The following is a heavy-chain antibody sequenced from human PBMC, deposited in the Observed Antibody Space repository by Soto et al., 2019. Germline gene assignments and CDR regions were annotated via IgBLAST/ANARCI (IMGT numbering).Heavy chain of an antibody. CDR3: ATTGVLRYFDWPYPLDY. D-gene: IGHD3-9*01. CDR1: GGTFSSYA. J-gene: IGHJ4*02. V-gene: IGHV1-69*13. CDR2: IIPIFGTA. Sequence: ASVKVSCKASGGTFSSYAISWVRQAPGQGLEWMGGIIPIFGTANYAQKFQGRVTITADESTSTAYMELSSLRSEDTAVYYCATTGVLRYFDWPYPLDYWGQGTLVTVSS.